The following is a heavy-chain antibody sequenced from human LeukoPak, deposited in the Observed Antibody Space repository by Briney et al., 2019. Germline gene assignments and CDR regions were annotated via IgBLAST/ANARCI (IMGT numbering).Heavy chain of an antibody. D-gene: IGHD3-10*01. CDR2: IYHSGST. CDR1: GFTFSSYS. Sequence: PGGSLRLSCAASGFTFSSYSMNWVRQPPGKGLEWIGSIYHSGSTYYNPSLKSRVTISVDTSKNQFSLKLSSVTAADTAVYYCARGFTMVRGVIHGDWFDPWGQGTLVTVSS. CDR3: ARGFTMVRGVIHGDWFDP. V-gene: IGHV4-34*01. J-gene: IGHJ5*02.